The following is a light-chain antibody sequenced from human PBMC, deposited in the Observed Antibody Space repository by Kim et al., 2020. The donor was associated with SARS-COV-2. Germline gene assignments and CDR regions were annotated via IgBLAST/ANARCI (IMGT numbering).Light chain of an antibody. Sequence: ITTSCTGTSSDGGRYNLVSWYQQHPGKAPKLMIYEVRKRPSGVSNRFSGSKSGNKASLTISGLQAEDEADYYCCSYAGSSTLYVFGTGTKVTVL. CDR3: CSYAGSSTLYV. CDR2: EVR. V-gene: IGLV2-23*02. J-gene: IGLJ1*01. CDR1: SSDGGRYNL.